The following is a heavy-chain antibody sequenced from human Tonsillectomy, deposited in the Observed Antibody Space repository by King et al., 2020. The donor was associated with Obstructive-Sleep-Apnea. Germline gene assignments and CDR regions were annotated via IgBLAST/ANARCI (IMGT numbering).Heavy chain of an antibody. CDR3: ARVQGYTYGYRKYYFDY. CDR2: IYYDGTT. V-gene: IGHV4-39*07. J-gene: IGHJ4*02. D-gene: IGHD5-18*01. CDR1: GGSISGSSFY. Sequence: LQLQESGPGLVKPSETLSLTCTVSGGSISGSSFYWGWIRQPPGKGLEWLGSIYYDGTTYYNPSLKSRVTISEDTSKNQFSLKLSSVTAADTAVYYCARVQGYTYGYRKYYFDYWGQGTLVTVSS.